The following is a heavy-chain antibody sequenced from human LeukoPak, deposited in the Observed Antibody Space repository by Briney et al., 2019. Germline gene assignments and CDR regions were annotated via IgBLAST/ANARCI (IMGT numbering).Heavy chain of an antibody. Sequence: GGSLRLSCAASGFTFSTYDMHWVRQAPGKGPEWVAFIRYDASNKFYADSVKGRFTISRDNSKNTLYLQMNSLRAEDTAVYYCAKDFGPIVVVPAAIPDYWGQGTLVTVSS. V-gene: IGHV3-30*02. CDR3: AKDFGPIVVVPAAIPDY. J-gene: IGHJ4*02. CDR2: IRYDASNK. D-gene: IGHD2-2*02. CDR1: GFTFSTYD.